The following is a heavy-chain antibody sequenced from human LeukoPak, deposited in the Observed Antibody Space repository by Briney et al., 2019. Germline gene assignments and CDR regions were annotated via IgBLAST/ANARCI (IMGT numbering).Heavy chain of an antibody. CDR2: ISSSGSTI. CDR3: ARGRQQQLPDAFDI. J-gene: IGHJ3*02. V-gene: IGHV3-48*03. D-gene: IGHD6-13*01. CDR1: GFTFSSYE. Sequence: PGGSLRLSCAASGFTFSSYEMNWVRQAPGKGLEWVSYISSSGSTIYYADSVKGRFTISRDNAKNSLYLQMNSLRAEDTAVYYCARGRQQQLPDAFDIWGQGTMVTVSS.